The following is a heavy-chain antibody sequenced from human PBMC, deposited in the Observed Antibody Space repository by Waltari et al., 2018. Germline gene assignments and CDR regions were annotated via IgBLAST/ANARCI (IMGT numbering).Heavy chain of an antibody. J-gene: IGHJ4*02. CDR1: GFTFSSYS. CDR3: ARGDRYGYLLHY. V-gene: IGHV3-21*01. Sequence: EVQLVESGGGLVKPGGSLRLSCAASGFTFSSYSMNWVRQAPGKGLEWVSSISSSSSYKSYADSVKGRFTISRDNSKNTLYLQMNSLRAEDTAVYYCARGDRYGYLLHYWGQGTLVTVSS. D-gene: IGHD5-18*01. CDR2: ISSSSSYK.